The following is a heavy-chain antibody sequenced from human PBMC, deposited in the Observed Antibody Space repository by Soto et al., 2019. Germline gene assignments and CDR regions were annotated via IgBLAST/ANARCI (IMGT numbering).Heavy chain of an antibody. J-gene: IGHJ4*02. V-gene: IGHV3-15*07. D-gene: IGHD6-13*01. CDR2: IKSKTDGGTT. Sequence: GGSLRLSCAASGFTFSNAWMNWVRQAPGKGLEWVGRIKSKTDGGTTDYAAPVKGRFTISRDDSKNTLYLQMNSLKTEDTAVYYCTTDRPIAAAGTFVDYWGQGTLVTVSS. CDR1: GFTFSNAW. CDR3: TTDRPIAAAGTFVDY.